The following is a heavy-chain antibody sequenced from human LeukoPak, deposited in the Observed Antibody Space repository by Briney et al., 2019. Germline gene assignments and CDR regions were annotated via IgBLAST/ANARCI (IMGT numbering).Heavy chain of an antibody. CDR2: ISSSGSTI. V-gene: IGHV3-48*03. CDR3: AKDLQQHYYYYYYMDV. CDR1: GLTFSSYE. D-gene: IGHD6-13*01. Sequence: GGSLRLSCAASGLTFSSYEMNWVRQAPGKGLEWVSYISSSGSTIYYADSVKGRFTISRDNSKNTLYLQMNSLRAEDTAVYYCAKDLQQHYYYYYYMDVWGKGTTVTISS. J-gene: IGHJ6*03.